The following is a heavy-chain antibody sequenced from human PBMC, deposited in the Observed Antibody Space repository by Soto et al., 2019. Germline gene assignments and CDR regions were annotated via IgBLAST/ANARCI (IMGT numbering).Heavy chain of an antibody. J-gene: IGHJ4*02. CDR3: AREVAGRGGQYAH. CDR2: ISGDNGKT. CDR1: GYTFSRYG. D-gene: IGHD2-2*01. Sequence: QVQLEQSGVEVKNPGASVKVSCKASGYTFSRYGIGWVRQAPGQGLEWMGWISGDNGKTHYAQKVQGRVTVTTDTCRSASYMELRSRTSDDTAVYYCAREVAGRGGQYAHWGQGTLVIVSS. V-gene: IGHV1-18*01.